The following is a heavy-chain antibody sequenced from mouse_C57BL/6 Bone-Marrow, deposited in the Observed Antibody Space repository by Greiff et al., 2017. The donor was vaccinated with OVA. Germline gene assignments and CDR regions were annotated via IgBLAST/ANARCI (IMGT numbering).Heavy chain of an antibody. D-gene: IGHD2-4*01. CDR2: IDPSSGGT. J-gene: IGHJ2*01. CDR3: AREAYDYDVGY. Sequence: QVQLQQPGAELVKPGASVKLSCKASGYTFTSYWMNWVKQRPGRGLEWIGRIDPSSGGTKYNEKFKSKATLTVDKSSSPAYMQLSSLTSEDSAVYYVAREAYDYDVGYWGKGTTLTVSS. CDR1: GYTFTSYW. V-gene: IGHV1-72*01.